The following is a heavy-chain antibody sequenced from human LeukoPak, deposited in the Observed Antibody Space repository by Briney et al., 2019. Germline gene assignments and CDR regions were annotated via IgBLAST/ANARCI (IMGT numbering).Heavy chain of an antibody. D-gene: IGHD1-26*01. CDR2: INHSGST. V-gene: IGHV4-34*01. CDR1: GGSFSGYY. J-gene: IGHJ5*02. CDR3: AREGWDSHRRYNWFDP. Sequence: SETLSLTCAVYGGSFSGYYWSWIRQPPGKGLEWIGEINHSGSTNYNPSLKSRATISVDTSKNQFSPKLSSVTAADTAVYYCAREGWDSHRRYNWFDPWGQGTLVTVSS.